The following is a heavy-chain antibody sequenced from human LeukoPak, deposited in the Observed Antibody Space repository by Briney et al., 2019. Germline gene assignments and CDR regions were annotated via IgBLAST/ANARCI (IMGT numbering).Heavy chain of an antibody. Sequence: SSETLSLTCAVCGGSFSEYYWSWIRQPPGKGLEWIGDINHSGTTNYNPSLKSRVTISKETSKKQFSLKLSSVTAADTAVYYCARARMDVWGQGITVTVSS. CDR3: ARARMDV. CDR1: GGSFSEYY. J-gene: IGHJ6*02. CDR2: INHSGTT. V-gene: IGHV4-34*01.